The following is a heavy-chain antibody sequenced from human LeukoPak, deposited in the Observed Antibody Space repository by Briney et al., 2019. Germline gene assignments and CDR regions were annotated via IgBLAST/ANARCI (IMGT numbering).Heavy chain of an antibody. D-gene: IGHD1-26*01. J-gene: IGHJ4*02. CDR3: AGAPWGSYTGGNFDY. CDR2: IIPVLGRP. Sequence: SVKVSCKASGGSFNNYPISWVRQAPGQGLEWMGRIIPVLGRPNYAQNFQGRVTITADTSTNTVYMDLSSLRSEDTAVYYCAGAPWGSYTGGNFDYWGQGTLVTVSS. CDR1: GGSFNNYP. V-gene: IGHV1-69*04.